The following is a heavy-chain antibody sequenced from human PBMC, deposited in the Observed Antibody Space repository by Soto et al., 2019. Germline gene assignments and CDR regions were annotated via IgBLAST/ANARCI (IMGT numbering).Heavy chain of an antibody. J-gene: IGHJ6*03. CDR1: GGSISSYY. CDR2: IYYSGST. D-gene: IGHD3-10*01. CDR3: AYGSGSYYKPYYYYYMDV. V-gene: IGHV4-59*01. Sequence: QVQLQESGPGLVKPSETLSLTCTVSGGSISSYYWSWIRQPPGKGLEWIGYIYYSGSTNYNPSLKSRVTISVDTSKNQFSLKLSSVTAADTAVYYCAYGSGSYYKPYYYYYMDVRGKGTTVTVSS.